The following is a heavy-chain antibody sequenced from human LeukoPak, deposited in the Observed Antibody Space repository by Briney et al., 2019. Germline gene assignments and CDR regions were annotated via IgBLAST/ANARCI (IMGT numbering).Heavy chain of an antibody. J-gene: IGHJ4*02. CDR3: ARGGSTSPRHFDY. V-gene: IGHV3-74*03. CDR1: GFTFSNHW. CDR2: INTDGSSI. D-gene: IGHD2-2*01. Sequence: PGGSLRLSCAASGFTFSNHWMHWVRQAPGKGLVWVSRINTDGSSITYADSVKGRFTISRDNSKNTLYLQMNSLRAEDTAVYYCARGGSTSPRHFDYWGQGTLVTVSS.